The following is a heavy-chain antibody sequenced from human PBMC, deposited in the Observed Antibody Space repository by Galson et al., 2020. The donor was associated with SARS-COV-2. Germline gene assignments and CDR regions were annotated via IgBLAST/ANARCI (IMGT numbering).Heavy chain of an antibody. CDR3: AAGDSRGFRY. J-gene: IGHJ4*02. Sequence: GESLKISCKASGYTFTGYYMHWVRQAPGQGLEWMGWINPNSGGTNYAQKFQGRVTMTRDMSTSTAYMELSSLRSEDTAVYYCAAGDSRGFRYWGQGTLVTVSS. CDR2: INPNSGGT. CDR1: GYTFTGYY. D-gene: IGHD3-22*01. V-gene: IGHV1-2*02.